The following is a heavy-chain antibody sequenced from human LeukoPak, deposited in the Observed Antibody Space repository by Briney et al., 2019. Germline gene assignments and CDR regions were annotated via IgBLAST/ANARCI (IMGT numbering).Heavy chain of an antibody. CDR1: GGSISSGGYS. J-gene: IGHJ4*02. Sequence: PSETLSLTCTVSGGSISSGGYSWSWIRQHPGKGLEWIGYIYYSGSTYYNPSLKSRVTISVDTSKNQFSLKLSSVTAADTAVYYCARDSMTELDWGQGTLVTVSS. CDR2: IYYSGST. D-gene: IGHD3-10*01. CDR3: ARDSMTELD. V-gene: IGHV4-31*03.